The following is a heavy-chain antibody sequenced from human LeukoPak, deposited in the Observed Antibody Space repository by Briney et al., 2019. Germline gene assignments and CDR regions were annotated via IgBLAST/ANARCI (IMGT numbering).Heavy chain of an antibody. CDR1: GFTFSSYE. V-gene: IGHV3-30-3*01. CDR2: ISYDGSNK. CDR3: ARGSRWLQLKLNFDY. J-gene: IGHJ4*02. D-gene: IGHD5-24*01. Sequence: GGSLRLSCAASGFTFSSYEMNWVRQAPGKGLEWVAVISYDGSNKYYADSVKGRFTISRDNSKNTLYLQMNSLRAEDTAVYYCARGSRWLQLKLNFDYWGQGTLVTVSS.